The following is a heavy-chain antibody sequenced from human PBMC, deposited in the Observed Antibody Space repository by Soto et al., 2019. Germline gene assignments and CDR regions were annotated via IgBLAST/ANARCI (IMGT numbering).Heavy chain of an antibody. D-gene: IGHD6-13*01. CDR2: MNPNSGNT. CDR1: GYTFTSYD. V-gene: IGHV1-8*01. J-gene: IGHJ5*02. CDR3: ARGVGQQLVRWFDP. Sequence: QVQLVQSGAEVKKPGASVKVSCKASGYTFTSYDINWVRQATGQGLEWMGWMNPNSGNTGYAQKLQGRVTMTTDTSTSTAYMELRSLRSDDTAVYYCARGVGQQLVRWFDPWGQGTLVTVSS.